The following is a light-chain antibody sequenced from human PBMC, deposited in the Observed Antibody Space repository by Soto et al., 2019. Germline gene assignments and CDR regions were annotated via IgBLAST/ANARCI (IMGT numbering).Light chain of an antibody. CDR1: QNINNY. V-gene: IGKV1-33*01. J-gene: IGKJ3*01. CDR3: QKCNSAPFT. CDR2: DAS. Sequence: DIQMTQTPSSLSASVGDRVTITCQAGQNINNYLNWYQQKPGRAPKLLIYDASNLEAGVPSRFSGSGSGTDFTLTISCLQSEDFATYYCQKCNSAPFTFGPGTKVDIK.